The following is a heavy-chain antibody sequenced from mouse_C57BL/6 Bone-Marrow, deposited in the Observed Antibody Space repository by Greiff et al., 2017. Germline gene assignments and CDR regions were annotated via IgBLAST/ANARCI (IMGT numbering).Heavy chain of an antibody. D-gene: IGHD3-1*01. CDR3: NLGPMDY. CDR2: IRNKANNHAT. V-gene: IGHV6-6*01. CDR1: GFTFSDSW. J-gene: IGHJ4*01. Sequence: EVQLVESGGGLVQPGGSMKLSCAASGFTFSDSWMDWVRQSPEKGLEWVAEIRNKANNHATYYAESVKGRFTISRDDSKSSVCLQMDSLRAEDTGIYYCNLGPMDYWGQGTSVTVSS.